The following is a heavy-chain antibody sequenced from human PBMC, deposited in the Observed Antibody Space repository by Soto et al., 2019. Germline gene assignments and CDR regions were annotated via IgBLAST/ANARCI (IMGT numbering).Heavy chain of an antibody. Sequence: ASVKVSCKASGYTFTSYGISWVRQAPAQGLEWMGWISAYNGNTNYAQKLQGRVTMTTDTSTSTAYMELRSLRSDDTAVYYCASESREWAFMPDSYYDYGVGVWGQGTTVSV. J-gene: IGHJ6*01. D-gene: IGHD3-3*01. CDR3: ASESREWAFMPDSYYDYGVGV. CDR2: ISAYNGNT. CDR1: GYTFTSYG. V-gene: IGHV1-18*01.